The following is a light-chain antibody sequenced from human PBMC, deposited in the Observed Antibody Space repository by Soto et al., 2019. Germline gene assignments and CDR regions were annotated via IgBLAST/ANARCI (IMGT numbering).Light chain of an antibody. CDR3: AAWDDSLTGYYV. Sequence: QSVLTQPPSASGTPGQRVTISCSGSSSNIGSNYVYWYQHLPGTAPTLLIYSNNQRPSGVPDRFSGSKSGTSASLAISGLRSEDEADYYCAAWDDSLTGYYVFGTGTKV. CDR1: SSNIGSNY. J-gene: IGLJ1*01. V-gene: IGLV1-47*02. CDR2: SNN.